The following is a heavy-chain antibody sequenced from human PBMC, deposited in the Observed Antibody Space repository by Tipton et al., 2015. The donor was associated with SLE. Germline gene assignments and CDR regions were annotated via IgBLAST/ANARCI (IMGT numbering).Heavy chain of an antibody. V-gene: IGHV4-59*04. CDR3: AGGYTGFVTFDY. CDR2: IYYGGTT. D-gene: IGHD5-12*01. Sequence: TLSLTCAVYGGSFSVHYWSWSWIRQPPGKGLEWIGYIYYGGTTYYNPSLKSRVTISQDTSLRLTSVTAADTAVYYCAGGYTGFVTFDYWGQGTLVTVSS. CDR1: GGSFSVHY. J-gene: IGHJ4*02.